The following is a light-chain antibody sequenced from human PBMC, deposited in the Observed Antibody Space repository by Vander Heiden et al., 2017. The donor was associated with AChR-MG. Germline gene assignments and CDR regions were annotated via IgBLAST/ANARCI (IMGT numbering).Light chain of an antibody. V-gene: IGKV3-11*01. CDR2: GAS. CDR3: QQRSDWPPRYT. CDR1: QSVSYF. J-gene: IGKJ2*01. Sequence: EIVLTQSPATLSLSPGETATLSCRASQSVSYFLGWYPQKPGQAPRLLIYGASTRTTGIPARFSGSGSVTDFTLTISSLEPEDSAVYYCQQRSDWPPRYTFGQGTKLEI.